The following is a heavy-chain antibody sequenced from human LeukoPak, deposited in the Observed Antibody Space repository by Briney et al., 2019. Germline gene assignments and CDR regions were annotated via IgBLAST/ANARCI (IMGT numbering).Heavy chain of an antibody. J-gene: IGHJ4*02. CDR3: ARDGRFPPEVLPRYFDY. V-gene: IGHV4-39*07. CDR1: GDSISNSNLY. D-gene: IGHD1-26*01. Sequence: PSETLSLTCIVSGDSISNSNLYWGWIRQPPGKGLEWIGSIYYSGSTYYNPSLKSRVTISVDTSKNQFSLKLSSVTAADTAGYYCARDGRFPPEVLPRYFDYWGQGTLVTVSS. CDR2: IYYSGST.